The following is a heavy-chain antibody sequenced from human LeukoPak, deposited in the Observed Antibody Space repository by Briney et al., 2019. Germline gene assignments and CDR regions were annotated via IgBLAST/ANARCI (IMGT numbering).Heavy chain of an antibody. J-gene: IGHJ6*03. D-gene: IGHD1-26*01. V-gene: IGHV1-18*01. CDR2: ISAYNGNT. Sequence: ASVKVSCKASGYTFTSYGISWVRQAPGQGLEWMGWISAYNGNTNYAQKLQGRVTMTTDTSTSTAYMELRSLRSDDTAVYYCATLGATRDYYYYMDVWGKGTTVTISS. CDR1: GYTFTSYG. CDR3: ATLGATRDYYYYMDV.